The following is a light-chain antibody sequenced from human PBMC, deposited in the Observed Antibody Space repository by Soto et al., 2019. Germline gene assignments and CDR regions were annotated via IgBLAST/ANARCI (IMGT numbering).Light chain of an antibody. J-gene: IGKJ5*01. CDR1: QSVRTY. CDR3: QQRNTWPPLT. V-gene: IGKV3-11*01. CDR2: DAS. Sequence: EIVLTQSPVTLSLSPGERATLSCRASQSVRTYLAWYQVKPGQAPRLLIYDASRMASGVPARFSGSGSGTDFTLTIRSLEPEDCALYYSQQRNTWPPLTFGQGTRLEIK.